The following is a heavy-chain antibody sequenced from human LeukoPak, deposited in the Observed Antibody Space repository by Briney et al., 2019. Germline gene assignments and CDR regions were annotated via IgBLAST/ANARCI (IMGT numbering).Heavy chain of an antibody. D-gene: IGHD3-10*01. J-gene: IGHJ4*02. V-gene: IGHV3-30*01. CDR2: ISSDGSNT. CDR3: ARDSTYWYDSGSSGPHYFDY. Sequence: GRSPRLSCAASGFIFSNYAMHWVRQAPGKGLEWVALISSDGSNTYHADSVKGRFSISRDNSKNALYLQLNSLRAEDTSVYYRARDSTYWYDSGSSGPHYFDYWGKGTLVTVSS. CDR1: GFIFSNYA.